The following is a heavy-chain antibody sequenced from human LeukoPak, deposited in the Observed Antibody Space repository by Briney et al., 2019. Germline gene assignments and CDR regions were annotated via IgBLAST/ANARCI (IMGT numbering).Heavy chain of an antibody. J-gene: IGHJ4*02. D-gene: IGHD1-26*01. Sequence: ASVKVSCKASGYIFNIYYMNWVRQAPGQGLEWMGTINPNGGSTTYAPKLQGRLTLTRDTPTSTVYLELSSLRSDDTAVYYCARESINIMGAIMAKNYYFDYWGQGTLVTVSS. V-gene: IGHV1-46*02. CDR1: GYIFNIYY. CDR3: ARESINIMGAIMAKNYYFDY. CDR2: INPNGGST.